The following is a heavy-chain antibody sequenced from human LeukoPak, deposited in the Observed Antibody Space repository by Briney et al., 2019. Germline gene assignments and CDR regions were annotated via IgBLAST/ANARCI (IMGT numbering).Heavy chain of an antibody. CDR2: ISHSGST. Sequence: SETLSLTCAVYGGSFSGYYWSWIRQPPGKGLEWIGEISHSGSTNYNPSLKSRVTISVDTSKNQFSLKLSSVTAADTAVYYCARGPPPYYYDSSGYYYDHFDYWGQGTLVTASS. J-gene: IGHJ4*02. D-gene: IGHD3-22*01. CDR1: GGSFSGYY. V-gene: IGHV4-34*01. CDR3: ARGPPPYYYDSSGYYYDHFDY.